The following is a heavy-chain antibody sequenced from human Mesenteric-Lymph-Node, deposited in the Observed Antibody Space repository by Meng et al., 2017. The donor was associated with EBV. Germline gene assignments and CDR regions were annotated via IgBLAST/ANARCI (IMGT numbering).Heavy chain of an antibody. CDR1: GDTGTSSNW. CDR3: ARILVGENSGYFLDY. V-gene: IGHV4-4*02. Sequence: VRMQELGPGLVKPSGTLSLTCCVSGDTGTSSNWWSWVRQPPGKGLEWIGEMSHSGSSNYNPSLNNRVTMSVDKSKNRVFLQLSSVTAADTAMYYCARILVGENSGYFLDYWGQGILVTVSS. D-gene: IGHD3-22*01. J-gene: IGHJ4*02. CDR2: MSHSGSS.